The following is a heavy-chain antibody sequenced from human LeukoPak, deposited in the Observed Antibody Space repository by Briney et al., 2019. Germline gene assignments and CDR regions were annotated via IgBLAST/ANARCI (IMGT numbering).Heavy chain of an antibody. V-gene: IGHV3-74*01. CDR3: TRGTVITPGDY. D-gene: IGHD4-23*01. CDR1: GFTFTTYW. Sequence: GGSLRLSCAVSGFTFTTYWMHWVRQVPGKGLVWVSRINIDGSSTSYADSVKGRFTISRDNAKNTLYLQMSSLRVEDTAVYYCTRGTVITPGDYWGQGTLVTVSS. J-gene: IGHJ4*02. CDR2: INIDGSST.